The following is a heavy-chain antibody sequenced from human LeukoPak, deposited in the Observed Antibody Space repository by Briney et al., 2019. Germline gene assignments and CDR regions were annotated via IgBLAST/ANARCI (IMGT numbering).Heavy chain of an antibody. CDR1: GFTFSTYA. CDR2: ISGSGGGT. CDR3: AKRSSTSSGFFDY. D-gene: IGHD6-6*01. V-gene: IGHV3-23*01. Sequence: GSLRLSCAASGFTFSTYAMSWVRQAPGKGLEWVSAISGSGGGTYYADSVKGRFTISRDDSKNTLFLQMNSLRAEDTAVYFCAKRSSTSSGFFDYWGQGALVSVSS. J-gene: IGHJ4*02.